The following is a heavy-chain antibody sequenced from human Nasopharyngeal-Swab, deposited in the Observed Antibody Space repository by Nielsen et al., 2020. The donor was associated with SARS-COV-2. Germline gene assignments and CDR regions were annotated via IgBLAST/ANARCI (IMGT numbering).Heavy chain of an antibody. CDR3: ARTPLRYFDWFAFDY. CDR2: ISGSGGST. Sequence: GESLKISCAASGFTFSSYAMSWVRQAPGKGLEWVSAISGSGGSTYYADSVKGRFTISRDNSKNTLYLQMNSLRAEDTAVYYCARTPLRYFDWFAFDYWGQGTLVTVSS. V-gene: IGHV3-23*01. CDR1: GFTFSSYA. D-gene: IGHD3-9*01. J-gene: IGHJ4*02.